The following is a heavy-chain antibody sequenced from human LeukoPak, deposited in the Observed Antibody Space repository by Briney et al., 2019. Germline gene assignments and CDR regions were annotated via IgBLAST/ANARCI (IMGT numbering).Heavy chain of an antibody. CDR1: GFTFDDYA. D-gene: IGHD3-3*01. J-gene: IGHJ5*02. V-gene: IGHV3-9*01. CDR2: ISWNSGSI. CDR3: AKGGNYDFWSGNWFDP. Sequence: GGSLRLSCAAPGFTFDDYAMHWVRQAPGKGLEWVSGISWNSGSIGYADSVKGRFTISRDNAKNSLYLQMNSLRAEDTALYYCAKGGNYDFWSGNWFDPWGQGTLVTVSS.